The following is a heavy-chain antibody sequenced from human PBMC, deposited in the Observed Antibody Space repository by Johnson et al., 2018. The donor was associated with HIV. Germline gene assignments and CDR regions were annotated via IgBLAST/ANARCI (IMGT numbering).Heavy chain of an antibody. J-gene: IGHJ3*01. CDR1: GISVSVNY. V-gene: IGHV3-66*01. CDR2: IDSGGTT. CDR3: VRDADDTFDV. Sequence: MQLVESGGDLVQSGGSLRLSCAVSGISVSVNYMSWVRQAPGKGLEWVSLIDSGGTTNYEDSVKGRFTISRDNAENTLYLQMNSLRVEDTAVYYCVRDADDTFDVWGQGTMVTVSS.